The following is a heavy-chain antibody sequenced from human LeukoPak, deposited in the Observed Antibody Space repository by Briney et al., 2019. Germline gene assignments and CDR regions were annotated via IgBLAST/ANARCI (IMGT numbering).Heavy chain of an antibody. J-gene: IGHJ5*02. D-gene: IGHD2-2*01. Sequence: GGSLRLSCAASGFTFSSYAMSWVRQAPGKGLEWVSVISGNGIDTYYADSVKGRFTISRDNSRNTLYLQMNSLRADDTAVYYCAKGRTSSTSCPRFDPWGQGTLVTVSS. CDR2: ISGNGIDT. CDR1: GFTFSSYA. V-gene: IGHV3-23*01. CDR3: AKGRTSSTSCPRFDP.